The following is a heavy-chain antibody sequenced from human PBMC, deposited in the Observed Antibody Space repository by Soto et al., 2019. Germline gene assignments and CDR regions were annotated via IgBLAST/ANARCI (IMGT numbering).Heavy chain of an antibody. J-gene: IGHJ4*02. CDR2: ISISGSNI. Sequence: EVQLVESGGGLVQPGGSLRLSCAASGFTFSSHSMNWVRQAPGKGLEWVSYISISGSNIYYADSVKGRFTISRDNAKNSLYLQMNSLRDEDTAVYYCARDPYSSTTVTIFDYWGQGTLVTVSS. V-gene: IGHV3-48*02. CDR3: ARDPYSSTTVTIFDY. D-gene: IGHD4-17*01. CDR1: GFTFSSHS.